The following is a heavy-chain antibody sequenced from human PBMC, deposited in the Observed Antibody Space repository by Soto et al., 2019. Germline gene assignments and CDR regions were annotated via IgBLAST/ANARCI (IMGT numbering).Heavy chain of an antibody. D-gene: IGHD3-3*01. CDR3: AHGDYYDFWSIYFDY. Sequence: SGPALGNPKQSLTLTCTFWGFSLSTSGVGVGWIRQPPGKALEWLALIYWDDDKRYSPSLKSRLTITKDTSKNQVVLTMTNMDPVDTATYYCAHGDYYDFWSIYFDYWGQGTLVTSPQ. CDR2: IYWDDDK. J-gene: IGHJ4*02. CDR1: GFSLSTSGVG. V-gene: IGHV2-5*02.